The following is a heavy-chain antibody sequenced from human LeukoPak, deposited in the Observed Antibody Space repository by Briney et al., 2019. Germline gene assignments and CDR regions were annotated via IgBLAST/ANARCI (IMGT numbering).Heavy chain of an antibody. CDR2: ISSSGSSI. D-gene: IGHD5-12*01. CDR3: ARKGDIVATNWFDP. Sequence: GGSLRLSCAASGFTFSDYYMSWVRQAPGKGLEWVSYISSSGSSIDYADSVKGRFTISRDNAKNTLYLQMNSLRAEDTAVYYCARKGDIVATNWFDPWGQGTLVTVSS. CDR1: GFTFSDYY. V-gene: IGHV3-11*01. J-gene: IGHJ5*02.